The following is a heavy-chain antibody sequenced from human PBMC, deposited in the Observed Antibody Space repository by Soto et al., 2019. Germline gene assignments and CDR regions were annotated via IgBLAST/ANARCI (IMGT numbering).Heavy chain of an antibody. CDR1: GGSISSYY. Sequence: SETLSLTCTVSGGSISSYYWSWIRQPPGKGLEWIGYVYYSGGTNYNPSLKSRVTISVATSKNQFSLKLSSVTAADTAVYYCARRYGDYFDFWGQGTLVTVSS. V-gene: IGHV4-59*08. CDR3: ARRYGDYFDF. CDR2: VYYSGGT. J-gene: IGHJ4*02. D-gene: IGHD4-17*01.